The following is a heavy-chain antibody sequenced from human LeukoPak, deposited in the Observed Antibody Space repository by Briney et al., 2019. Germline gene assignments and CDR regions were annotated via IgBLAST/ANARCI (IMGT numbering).Heavy chain of an antibody. D-gene: IGHD4-17*01. Sequence: NPSETLSLTCTVSGGSISSGGYYWTWIRQHPGKGLEWIGYIYYSGSTYYNPSLKSRVTISGDTSKNQFSLKLSSVTAADTAVYYCAREAPDDYGDYERFVDYWGQGTLVTVSS. CDR2: IYYSGST. CDR3: AREAPDDYGDYERFVDY. CDR1: GGSISSGGYY. J-gene: IGHJ4*02. V-gene: IGHV4-31*03.